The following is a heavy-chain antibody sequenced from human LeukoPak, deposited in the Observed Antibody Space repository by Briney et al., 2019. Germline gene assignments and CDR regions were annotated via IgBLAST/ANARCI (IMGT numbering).Heavy chain of an antibody. CDR3: ARVLSLEGAFDI. V-gene: IGHV4-39*07. J-gene: IGHJ3*02. Sequence: SETLSLTCTVSGGSISSSSYYWGWIRQPPGKGLEWIGSIYYSGSTYYNPSLKSRVTISVDTSKNQFSLKLSSVTAADTAVYYCARVLSLEGAFDIWGQGTMVTVSS. D-gene: IGHD3-16*01. CDR2: IYYSGST. CDR1: GGSISSSSYY.